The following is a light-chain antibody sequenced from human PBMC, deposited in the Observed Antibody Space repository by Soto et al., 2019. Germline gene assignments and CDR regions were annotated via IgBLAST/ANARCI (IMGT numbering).Light chain of an antibody. CDR2: DAS. CDR3: QHYNSYPFT. J-gene: IGKJ3*01. CDR1: QGISTW. V-gene: IGKV1-5*01. Sequence: DIQMTQSPSTLSASVGDRVTITCRASQGISTWLAWYQQRPGEAPKVLIHDASSLESGVPSRFSGSGSETEFTLTISSLQPDDFATYYCQHYNSYPFTFGPGTKVDIK.